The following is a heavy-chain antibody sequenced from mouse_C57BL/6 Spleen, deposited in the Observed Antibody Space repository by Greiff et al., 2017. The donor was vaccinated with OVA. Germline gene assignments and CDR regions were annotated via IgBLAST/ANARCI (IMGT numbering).Heavy chain of an antibody. D-gene: IGHD1-1*01. CDR1: GFTFSDYY. J-gene: IGHJ1*03. CDR2: INYDGSST. Sequence: EVQRVESEGGLVQPGSSMKLSCTASGFTFSDYYMAWVRQVPEKGLEWVANINYDGSSTYYLDSLKSRFIISRDNAKNILYLQMSSLKSEDTATYYCARSRDYYGSSPYWYFDVWGTGTTVTVSS. V-gene: IGHV5-16*01. CDR3: ARSRDYYGSSPYWYFDV.